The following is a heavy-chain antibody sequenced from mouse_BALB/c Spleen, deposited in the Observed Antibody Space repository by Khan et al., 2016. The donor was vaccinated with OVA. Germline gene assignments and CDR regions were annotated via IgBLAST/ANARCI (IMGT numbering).Heavy chain of an antibody. D-gene: IGHD1-3*01. CDR3: TSEWVDVSSFAY. J-gene: IGHJ3*01. CDR2: IYISDSYP. Sequence: QVHLKQPGLELVRPGASVKLSCKASGYTLTNYWIKWVKQRPGQGLEWIGNIYISDSYPNYHQRFKDKATLPVTKSSSPAKLLLCSPPTAASAVYYCTSEWVDVSSFAYWGQGTLVTGAA. V-gene: IGHV1-69*02. CDR1: GYTLTNYW.